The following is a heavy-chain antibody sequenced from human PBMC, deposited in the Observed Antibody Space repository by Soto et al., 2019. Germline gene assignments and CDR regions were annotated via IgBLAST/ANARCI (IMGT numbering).Heavy chain of an antibody. CDR3: AGGPYRGFDYLDS. CDR2: VNPNSGNR. J-gene: IGHJ4*02. Sequence: QVQLVQSGAEVKKPGASVKVSCKASGYTFTNSDINWVRQATGQGLEWVGWVNPNSGNRGYALKFQGRVTMTTDTSLSPGYMGLGRLRSEDTAVFFRAGGPYRGFDYLDSWGQGTLVIVSP. D-gene: IGHD5-12*01. CDR1: GYTFTNSD. V-gene: IGHV1-8*01.